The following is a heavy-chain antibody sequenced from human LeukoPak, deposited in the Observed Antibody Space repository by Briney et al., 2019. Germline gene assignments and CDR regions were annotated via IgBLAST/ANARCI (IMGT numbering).Heavy chain of an antibody. CDR3: ARARYSGSPFFDY. J-gene: IGHJ4*02. CDR2: IKQDGSEK. CDR1: GFTFSSYW. V-gene: IGHV3-7*01. Sequence: GGSLRLSCAASGFTFSSYWMSWVRQAPGKGLEWVANIKQDGSEKYYVDSVKGRFTISRDNAKNSLYLQMNSLRAEDTAVYYCARARYSGSPFFDYWGQGTLVTASS. D-gene: IGHD1-26*01.